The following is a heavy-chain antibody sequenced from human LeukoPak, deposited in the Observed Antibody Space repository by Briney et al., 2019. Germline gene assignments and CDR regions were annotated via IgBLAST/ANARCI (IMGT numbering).Heavy chain of an antibody. V-gene: IGHV3-30*03. CDR1: GFMFSNYG. CDR2: ISYDGSNK. D-gene: IGHD3-10*01. J-gene: IGHJ4*02. Sequence: GGSLRLSCAASGFMFSNYGMQWVRQAPGKGLEWVAVISYDGSNKYYADSVKGRFTISRDNSKNTLYLQMNSLRVEDTAVYYCARGYYYGSGSYFAANYWGQGTLVTVSS. CDR3: ARGYYYGSGSYFAANY.